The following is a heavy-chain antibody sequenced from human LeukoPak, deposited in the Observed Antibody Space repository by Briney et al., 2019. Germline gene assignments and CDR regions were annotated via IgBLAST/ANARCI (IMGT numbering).Heavy chain of an antibody. V-gene: IGHV1-18*01. Sequence: ASVKVSCKASGYTFTSYDINWVRQATGQGLEWMGWISAYNGNTNYAQKLQGRVTMTTDTSTSTAYMELRSLRSDDTAVYYCARVIYDFWSGYGKEFDYWGQGTLVTVSP. CDR3: ARVIYDFWSGYGKEFDY. CDR2: ISAYNGNT. D-gene: IGHD3-3*01. J-gene: IGHJ4*02. CDR1: GYTFTSYD.